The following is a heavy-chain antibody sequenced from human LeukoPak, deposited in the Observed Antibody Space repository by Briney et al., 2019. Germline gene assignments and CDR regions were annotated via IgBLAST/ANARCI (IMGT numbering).Heavy chain of an antibody. Sequence: PSETLSLTCTVSGYSISSGYYWDRIRQPPGKGLEWIGSIYHSGSPYYNSSLKSRVTISVDTSKNQFSLKLSSVTAADTAVYYCARGPSGYHNTGGQGTLVTVSS. D-gene: IGHD5-12*01. CDR3: ARGPSGYHNT. V-gene: IGHV4-38-2*02. CDR2: IYHSGSP. J-gene: IGHJ4*02. CDR1: GYSISSGYY.